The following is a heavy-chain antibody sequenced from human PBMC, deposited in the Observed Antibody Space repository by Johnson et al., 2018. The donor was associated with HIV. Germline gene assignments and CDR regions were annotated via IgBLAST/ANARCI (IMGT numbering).Heavy chain of an antibody. J-gene: IGHJ3*01. CDR1: GFTVSSNY. Sequence: VQVVESGGGLVQPGGSLRLSCAASGFTVSSNYMSWVRQAPGKGLEWVSVIYSSGSTYYTDSVKGRFTTSRDNSKNTVYLKMNSLRADATAVYYCARDTLRERQLPDGFDVWGQGTMVTVSS. CDR2: IYSSGST. D-gene: IGHD1-7*01. V-gene: IGHV3-53*01. CDR3: ARDTLRERQLPDGFDV.